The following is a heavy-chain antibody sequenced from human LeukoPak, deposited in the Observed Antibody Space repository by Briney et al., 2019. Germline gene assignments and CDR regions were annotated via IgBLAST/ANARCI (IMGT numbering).Heavy chain of an antibody. V-gene: IGHV4-59*01. D-gene: IGHD6-6*01. CDR1: GGSISSYY. J-gene: IGHJ6*02. Sequence: SETLSLTCTVSGGSISSYYWSWIRQPPGKGLEWIGYIYYSGSTNYNPSLKSRDTISVDTSKNQFSLKLSSVTAADTAVYYCARDRSIAARPLDYYYYYGMDVWGQGTTVTVSS. CDR2: IYYSGST. CDR3: ARDRSIAARPLDYYYYYGMDV.